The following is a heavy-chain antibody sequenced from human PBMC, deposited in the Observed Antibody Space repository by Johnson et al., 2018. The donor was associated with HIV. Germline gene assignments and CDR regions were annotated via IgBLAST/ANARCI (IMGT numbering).Heavy chain of an antibody. J-gene: IGHJ3*02. CDR3: ARERRAGVKGAFDI. V-gene: IGHV3-15*01. Sequence: MLLVESGGGLVKPGGSLRLSCAASGFTFSNAWMSWVRQAPGKGLEWVGRIKSKTDGGTTDYAAPVKGRFTISRDDSKNTLYLQMNSLRAEDTAVYYCARERRAGVKGAFDIWGQGTMVTVSS. D-gene: IGHD2-21*01. CDR2: IKSKTDGGTT. CDR1: GFTFSNAW.